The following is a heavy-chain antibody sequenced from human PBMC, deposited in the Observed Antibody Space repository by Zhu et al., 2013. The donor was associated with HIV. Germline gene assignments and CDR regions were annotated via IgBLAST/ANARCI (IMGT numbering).Heavy chain of an antibody. CDR1: GGTFSSYA. CDR2: IIPIFGTA. Sequence: QVQLVQSGAEVKKPGSSVKVSCKASGGTFSSYAISWVRQAPGQGLEWMGGIIPIFGTANYAQKFQGRVTITADESTSTAYMELSSLRSEDTAVYYCARDYGDYEATQPGDWYFDLWGRGTLVTVSS. CDR3: ARDYGDYEATQPGDWYFDL. J-gene: IGHJ2*01. V-gene: IGHV1-69*01. D-gene: IGHD4-17*01.